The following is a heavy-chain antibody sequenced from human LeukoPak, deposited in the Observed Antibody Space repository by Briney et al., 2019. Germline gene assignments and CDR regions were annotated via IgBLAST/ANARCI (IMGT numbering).Heavy chain of an antibody. V-gene: IGHV3-73*01. D-gene: IGHD3-22*01. CDR1: GFTFSGSA. J-gene: IGHJ4*02. Sequence: GGSLKLSCAASGFTFSGSAMHWVRQASGKGLEWVGRIRSKANSYATAYAASVKGRFTISRDDSKNTAYLQMNSLKTEDTAVYYCTRHGSSGLDYWRQGTLVTVST. CDR2: IRSKANSYAT. CDR3: TRHGSSGLDY.